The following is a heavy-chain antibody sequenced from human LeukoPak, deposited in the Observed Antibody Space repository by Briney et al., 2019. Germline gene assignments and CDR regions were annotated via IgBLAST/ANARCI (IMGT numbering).Heavy chain of an antibody. V-gene: IGHV3-7*03. D-gene: IGHD2-8*02. CDR3: ASKGCTGGNCKHYFDY. CDR1: GVTLSTYA. J-gene: IGHJ4*02. CDR2: IKQDGSEE. Sequence: GGSLRLSCAASGVTLSTYAMSWARQAPGKGLEWVANIKQDGSEEYYVDSVKGRSTISRDNAKNSLYLQMNSPRAEDTAVYYCASKGCTGGNCKHYFDYWGQGTLVTVAS.